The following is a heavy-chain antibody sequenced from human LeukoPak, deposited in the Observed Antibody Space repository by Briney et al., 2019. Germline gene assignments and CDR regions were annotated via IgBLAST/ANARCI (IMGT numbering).Heavy chain of an antibody. J-gene: IGHJ4*02. V-gene: IGHV4-39*07. CDR3: ARYGNSAVY. D-gene: IGHD4-23*01. Sequence: LETLSLTCTVSGGSISISRHYWAWIRQPPGKGLDWIGTIHYTGSTYYNPSLRSRVSISVDRSTNQFSLRVSPVTAADTAVYYCARYGNSAVYWGQGTLVTVSS. CDR1: GGSISISRHY. CDR2: IHYTGST.